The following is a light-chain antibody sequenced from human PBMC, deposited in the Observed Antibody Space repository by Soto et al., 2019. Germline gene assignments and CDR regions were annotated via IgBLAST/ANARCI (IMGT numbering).Light chain of an antibody. CDR1: SSNIGNDY. J-gene: IGLJ1*01. CDR2: ANN. V-gene: IGLV1-51*01. Sequence: QSVLTQPPSVSAAPGQKVTISCSGSSSNIGNDYVSWYQQLPGTAPKLLIYANNQRPSGIPDRFSGSKSGTSATLGITGLQTGDEADYYCGTWYSSLRAYVFGTGTKVTVL. CDR3: GTWYSSLRAYV.